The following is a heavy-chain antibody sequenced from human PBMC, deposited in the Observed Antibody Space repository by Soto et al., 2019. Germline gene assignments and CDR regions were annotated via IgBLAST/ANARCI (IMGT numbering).Heavy chain of an antibody. J-gene: IGHJ6*02. D-gene: IGHD6-19*01. V-gene: IGHV1-69*13. CDR3: AAGYSSGWVWAHYYYGMDV. CDR2: IIPIFGTA. Sequence: ASVKVSCKASGGTFSSYAISWVRQAPGQGLEWMGGIIPIFGTANYAQKFQGRVTITADESTSTAYMELSSLRSEDTAVYYCAAGYSSGWVWAHYYYGMDVWGQGTTVTVSS. CDR1: GGTFSSYA.